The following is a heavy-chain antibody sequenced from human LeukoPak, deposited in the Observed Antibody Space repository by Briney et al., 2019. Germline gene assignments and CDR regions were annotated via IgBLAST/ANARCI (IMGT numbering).Heavy chain of an antibody. V-gene: IGHV6-1*01. CDR3: ARVGWWINYGSGNGDWFDP. J-gene: IGHJ5*02. CDR1: GDSVSSNSAA. D-gene: IGHD3-10*01. Sequence: SQTLSLTCAITGDSVSSNSAAWNWITQSPSRGLEWLGRTYYRSKWYNDYAVSVKSRITINPDTSKNQFSLQLNSVTPEDTAVYYCARVGWWINYGSGNGDWFDPWGQGTLVTVSS. CDR2: TYYRSKWYN.